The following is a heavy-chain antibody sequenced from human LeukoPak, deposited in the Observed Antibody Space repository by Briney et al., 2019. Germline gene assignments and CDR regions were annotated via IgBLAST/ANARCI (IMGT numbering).Heavy chain of an antibody. J-gene: IGHJ3*01. V-gene: IGHV3-21*03. CDR2: ISSTSGYI. Sequence: GGSLRLSCAASGFTFSSYGMHWVRQDPGRGLEWVSSISSTSGYIYYADSVKGRFTISRDNTKNSLYLQMNSLRAEDTAVYYCAREEYSSSWTGGVFDVWGQGTMVTVS. CDR3: AREEYSSSWTGGVFDV. D-gene: IGHD6-13*01. CDR1: GFTFSSYG.